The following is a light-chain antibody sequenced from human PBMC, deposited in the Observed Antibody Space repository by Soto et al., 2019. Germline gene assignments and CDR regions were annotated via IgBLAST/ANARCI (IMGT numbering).Light chain of an antibody. CDR1: QGIIDY. Sequence: DIQMTQSPSSLSASVGDRVTITCRASQGIIDYLAWYQQKPCKAPKLLIYAASTLQSGVPSRFSGSGSGTDFTLTISSLQPEDVATYYCQKYDTAPQTFGPRTRVYIK. V-gene: IGKV1-27*01. CDR3: QKYDTAPQT. J-gene: IGKJ1*01. CDR2: AAS.